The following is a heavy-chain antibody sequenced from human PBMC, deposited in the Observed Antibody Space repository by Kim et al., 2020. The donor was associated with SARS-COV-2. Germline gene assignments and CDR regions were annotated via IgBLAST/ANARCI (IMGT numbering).Heavy chain of an antibody. CDR2: LWYDGSNK. CDR3: AKDRGFYYYGLDV. D-gene: IGHD3-10*01. J-gene: IGHJ6*02. Sequence: GGSLRLSCAASGFTFSNYGMHWVRQAPGKGLEWVAVLWYDGSNKFYADSVKGRFTISRDNSKNTLFLQMDSLRAEDTAVYHCAKDRGFYYYGLDVWGQGTTVTVSS. V-gene: IGHV3-33*06. CDR1: GFTFSNYG.